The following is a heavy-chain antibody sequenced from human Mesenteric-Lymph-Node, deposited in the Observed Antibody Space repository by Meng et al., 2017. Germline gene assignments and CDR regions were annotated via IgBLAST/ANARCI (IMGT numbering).Heavy chain of an antibody. V-gene: IGHV4-38-2*02. J-gene: IGHJ4*02. CDR3: ATYGSGSYVDY. CDR1: GYSISSGYY. CDR2: IYHSGST. Sequence: SETLSLTCTVSGYSISSGYYWGWIRQPPGKGLEWIGSIYHSGSTYYNPSLKSRVTISVDTSKNQFSLRLTSVTAADTAVYYCATYGSGSYVDYWARGPL. D-gene: IGHD3-10*01.